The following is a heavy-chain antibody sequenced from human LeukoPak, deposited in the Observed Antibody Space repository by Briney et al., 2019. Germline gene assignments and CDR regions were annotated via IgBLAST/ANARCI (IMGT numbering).Heavy chain of an antibody. V-gene: IGHV3-21*06. J-gene: IGHJ4*02. CDR3: ANYPRGY. D-gene: IGHD3-10*01. Sequence: DSIQGRFTISRDNAENSLYLQMNSLRAEDTAVYYCANYPRGYWGQGTLVTVSS.